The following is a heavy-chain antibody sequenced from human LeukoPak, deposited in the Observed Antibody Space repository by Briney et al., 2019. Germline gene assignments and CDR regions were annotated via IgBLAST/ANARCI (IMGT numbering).Heavy chain of an antibody. D-gene: IGHD2-2*01. V-gene: IGHV1-69*13. J-gene: IGHJ4*02. CDR1: GGTFSSYA. CDR2: IIPIFGTA. CDR3: ARDKYCSSTSCPYYFDY. Sequence: SVKVSCKASGGTFSSYAISWVRQAPGQGLEWMGGIIPIFGTANYAQKFQGRVTITADESTSTAYMELSSLRSEDTAVYYCARDKYCSSTSCPYYFDYWAQGTLVTVSS.